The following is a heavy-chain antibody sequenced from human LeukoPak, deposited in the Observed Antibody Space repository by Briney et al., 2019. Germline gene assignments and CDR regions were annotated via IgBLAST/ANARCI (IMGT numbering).Heavy chain of an antibody. J-gene: IGHJ4*02. V-gene: IGHV4-59*01. Sequence: SETLSLTCTVSGGSISPYYWSWIRQPPGKGLEWIGYIYYSGSTNYNPSLKSRVTISVDTSKNQFSLKLSSVTAADTAVYYCARDRRWAAAGLYYFDYWGQGTLVTVSS. CDR2: IYYSGST. CDR3: ARDRRWAAAGLYYFDY. CDR1: GGSISPYY. D-gene: IGHD6-13*01.